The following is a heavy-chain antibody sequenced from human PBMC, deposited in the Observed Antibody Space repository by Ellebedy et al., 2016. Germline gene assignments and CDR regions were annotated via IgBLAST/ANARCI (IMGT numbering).Heavy chain of an antibody. CDR3: ASIGS. J-gene: IGHJ4*02. CDR2: IWYDGSNK. CDR1: GFTFSSYG. D-gene: IGHD2-15*01. V-gene: IGHV3-33*03. Sequence: GESLKISCAASGFTFSSYGMHWVRQAPGKGLEWVAVIWYDGSNKYYVDSVKGRFTISRDNAKNSLYLQMNSLRAEDTAVYYCASIGSWGQGTLVTVSS.